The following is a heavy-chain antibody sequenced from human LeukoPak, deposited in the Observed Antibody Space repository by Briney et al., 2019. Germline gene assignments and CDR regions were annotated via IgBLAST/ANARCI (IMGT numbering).Heavy chain of an antibody. J-gene: IGHJ4*02. V-gene: IGHV4-59*01. CDR2: IYHSGST. D-gene: IGHD6-13*01. Sequence: SETLSLTCTVSGGSISSYYWSWIRQPPGKGLEWIGYIYHSGSTNYNPSLKSRVTISLDTSKNQFSLKLSSMTAADTAVYYCARAPGYSSLYYFDHWGQGTLVTVSS. CDR1: GGSISSYY. CDR3: ARAPGYSSLYYFDH.